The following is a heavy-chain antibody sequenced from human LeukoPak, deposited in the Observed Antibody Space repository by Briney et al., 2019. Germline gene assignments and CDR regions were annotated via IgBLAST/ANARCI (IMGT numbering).Heavy chain of an antibody. CDR1: GGSISSYY. J-gene: IGHJ4*02. CDR3: ARTRAEQWLIN. V-gene: IGHV4-59*01. D-gene: IGHD6-19*01. CDR2: IYYSGST. Sequence: SETLSLTCTVSGGSISSYYWSWIRQPPGKGLEWIGYIYYSGSTNYNPSLKSRVTISVDTSKNQFSLKLSSVTAADTAVYYCARTRAEQWLINWGQGTLVTVSS.